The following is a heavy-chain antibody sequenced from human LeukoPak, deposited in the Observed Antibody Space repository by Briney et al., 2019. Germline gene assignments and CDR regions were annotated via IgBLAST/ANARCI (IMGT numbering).Heavy chain of an antibody. Sequence: ASVKVSCKASGCTFSSYAISWVRQAPGQGLEWMGGIIPIFGTANYAQKFQGRVTITADESTSTAYMELSSLRSEDTAVYYCARAGPYYYDSSGLEFIDYWGQGTLVTVSS. CDR2: IIPIFGTA. CDR3: ARAGPYYYDSSGLEFIDY. J-gene: IGHJ4*02. V-gene: IGHV1-69*13. D-gene: IGHD3-22*01. CDR1: GCTFSSYA.